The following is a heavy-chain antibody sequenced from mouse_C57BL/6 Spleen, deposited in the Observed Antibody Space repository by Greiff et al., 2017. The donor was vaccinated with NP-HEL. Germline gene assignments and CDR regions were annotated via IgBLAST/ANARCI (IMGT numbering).Heavy chain of an antibody. CDR2: IYPGDGDT. CDR3: ARGGNYGTFDY. D-gene: IGHD2-1*01. Sequence: VQLQQSGAELVKPGASVKISCKASGYAFSSYWMNWVKQRPGKGLEWIGQIYPGDGDTNYNGKFKGKATLTADKSSSTAYMQLSSLTSEDSAVYFCARGGNYGTFDYWGQGTTLTVSS. V-gene: IGHV1-80*01. CDR1: GYAFSSYW. J-gene: IGHJ2*01.